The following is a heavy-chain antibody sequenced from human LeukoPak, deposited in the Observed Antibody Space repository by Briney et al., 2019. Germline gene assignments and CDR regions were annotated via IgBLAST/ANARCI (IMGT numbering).Heavy chain of an antibody. Sequence: PGRSLRLSCAASGFSFSNYGMHWVRQAPGKGLEWVSAVSGSGDSTFYADSVKGRFTISRDNSKNTLYLQMNSLRAEDTALYYCAKEPSSRNYAWGQGTLVTVSS. CDR2: VSGSGDST. D-gene: IGHD4-11*01. CDR1: GFSFSNYG. J-gene: IGHJ5*02. V-gene: IGHV3-23*01. CDR3: AKEPSSRNYA.